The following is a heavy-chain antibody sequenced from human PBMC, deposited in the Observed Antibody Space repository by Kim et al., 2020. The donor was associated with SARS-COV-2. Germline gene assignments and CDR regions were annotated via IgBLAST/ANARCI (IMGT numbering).Heavy chain of an antibody. V-gene: IGHV4-34*01. Sequence: SETLSLTCAVYGGSFSGYYWSWIRQPPGKGLEWIGEINHSGSTNYNPSLKSRVTISVDTSKNQFSLKLSSVTAADTAVYYCARERTPLYSSGWHPRVGGMDVWGQGTTVTVSS. CDR3: ARERTPLYSSGWHPRVGGMDV. CDR1: GGSFSGYY. CDR2: INHSGST. J-gene: IGHJ6*02. D-gene: IGHD6-19*01.